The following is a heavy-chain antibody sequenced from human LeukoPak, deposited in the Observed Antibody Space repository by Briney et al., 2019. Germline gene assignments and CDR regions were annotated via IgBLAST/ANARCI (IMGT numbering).Heavy chain of an antibody. Sequence: PGGSLRLSCAASGFTFSSYGMHWVRQAPGKGLEWVAVISFDGSNKYYADSVKGRFTISRDNSKNTLYLQMNSLRAEDTAVYYCASWNGSGSYIDYWGQGTLVTVSS. J-gene: IGHJ4*02. D-gene: IGHD3-10*01. V-gene: IGHV3-30*03. CDR2: ISFDGSNK. CDR1: GFTFSSYG. CDR3: ASWNGSGSYIDY.